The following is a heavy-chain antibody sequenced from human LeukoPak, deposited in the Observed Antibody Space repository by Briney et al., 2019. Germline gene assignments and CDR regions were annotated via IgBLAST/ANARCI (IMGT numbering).Heavy chain of an antibody. CDR3: ARDLSIAAAGSGLADY. Sequence: ASVKVSCKASGYTFTGYYMHWVRQAPGQGLEWMGRINPNSGGTNYAQKFQGRVTMTRDTSISTAYMELRSLRSDDTAVYYCARDLSIAAAGSGLADYWGQGTLVTVSS. CDR2: INPNSGGT. CDR1: GYTFTGYY. V-gene: IGHV1-2*06. D-gene: IGHD6-13*01. J-gene: IGHJ4*02.